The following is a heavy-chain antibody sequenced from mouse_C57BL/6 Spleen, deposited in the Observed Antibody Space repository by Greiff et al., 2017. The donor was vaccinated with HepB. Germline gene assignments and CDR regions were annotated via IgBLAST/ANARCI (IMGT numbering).Heavy chain of an antibody. V-gene: IGHV1-52*01. Sequence: QVQLQQPGAELVRPGSSVKLSCKASGYTFTSYWMHWVKQRPIQGLEWIGNIDPSDSETHYNQKFKDKATLTVDKSSSTAYMQRSSLTSEDSAVHYCARDYGSSHWYFDVWGTGTTVTVSS. CDR3: ARDYGSSHWYFDV. J-gene: IGHJ1*03. CDR2: IDPSDSET. D-gene: IGHD1-1*01. CDR1: GYTFTSYW.